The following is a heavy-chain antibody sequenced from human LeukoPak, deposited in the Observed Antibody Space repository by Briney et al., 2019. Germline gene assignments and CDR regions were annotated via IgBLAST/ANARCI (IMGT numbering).Heavy chain of an antibody. CDR1: GFTFSSYA. V-gene: IGHV3-64*01. CDR3: ARDQLEVAAAGTSWYYYYYMDV. Sequence: PGGSLRLSCAASGFTFSSYAMHWVRQAPGKGLEYVSAISSNGGSTYYANSVKGRFTISRDNSKNTLYLQMGSLRAEDMAVYYCARDQLEVAAAGTSWYYYYYMDVWGKGTTVTISS. J-gene: IGHJ6*03. CDR2: ISSNGGST. D-gene: IGHD6-13*01.